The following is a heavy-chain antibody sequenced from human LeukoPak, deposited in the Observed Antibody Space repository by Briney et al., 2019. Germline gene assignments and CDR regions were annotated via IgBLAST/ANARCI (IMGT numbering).Heavy chain of an antibody. Sequence: GGSLRLSCVVSGFTFNNYGMHWVRQAPGKGPEWVAVIWFDGSKEYYADSVNGRFSISRDNSKSTLYLQMNNLRAEDTAIYYCARPRVSGSGTYYVFDWWGQGTLVTVSS. CDR3: ARPRVSGSGTYYVFDW. D-gene: IGHD3-10*01. V-gene: IGHV3-33*01. CDR1: GFTFNNYG. J-gene: IGHJ4*02. CDR2: IWFDGSKE.